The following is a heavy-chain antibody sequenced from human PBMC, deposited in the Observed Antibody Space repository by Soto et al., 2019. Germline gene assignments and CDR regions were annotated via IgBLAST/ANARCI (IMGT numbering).Heavy chain of an antibody. CDR3: ARGGASVTTPFDY. CDR1: GFAFSDPY. Sequence: QVQLVESGGGLVKPGGSLRLSCAASGFAFSDPYMSWIRQAPGKGLEWISYISSSGSTIYYADSVKGRFTISRDNAKKSQYLQNDSLTADDTAVYYCARGGASVTTPFDYWGQGTQVTVSS. D-gene: IGHD4-17*01. V-gene: IGHV3-11*01. J-gene: IGHJ4*02. CDR2: ISSSGSTI.